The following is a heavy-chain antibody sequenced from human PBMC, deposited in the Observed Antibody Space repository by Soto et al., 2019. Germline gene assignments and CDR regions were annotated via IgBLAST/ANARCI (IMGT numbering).Heavy chain of an antibody. J-gene: IGHJ6*03. CDR3: AKDKGDFSYYYYMDV. V-gene: IGHV3-9*01. CDR2: ISWNSGSI. CDR1: GFTFDDYA. Sequence: DVQLVESGGGLVQPGRSLRLSCAASGFTFDDYAMHWVRQAPGKGLEWVSGISWNSGSIGYADSVKGRFTISRDNAKNSLYLQMNSLRAEDTALYYCAKDKGDFSYYYYMDVWGKGTTVTVSS. D-gene: IGHD3-3*01.